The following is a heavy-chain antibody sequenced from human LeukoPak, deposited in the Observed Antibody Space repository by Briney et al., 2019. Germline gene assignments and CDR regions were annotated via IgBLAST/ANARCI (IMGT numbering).Heavy chain of an antibody. CDR3: ARPYCGGDCYSLYFQH. V-gene: IGHV5-51*01. CDR1: GYSFTGYW. J-gene: IGHJ1*01. D-gene: IGHD2-21*02. CDR2: IYPGDSDT. Sequence: GESLKISCKGSGYSFTGYWIGWVRQMPGKGLEWMGIIYPGDSDTRYSPSFQGQVTISADKSISTAYLQWSSLKASDTAMYYCARPYCGGDCYSLYFQHWGQGTLVTVPS.